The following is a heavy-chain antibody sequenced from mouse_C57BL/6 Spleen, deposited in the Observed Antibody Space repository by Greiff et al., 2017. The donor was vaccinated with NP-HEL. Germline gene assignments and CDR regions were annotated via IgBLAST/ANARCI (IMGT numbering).Heavy chain of an antibody. D-gene: IGHD1-1*01. CDR3: ARTTVVARRVYDAMDY. J-gene: IGHJ4*01. CDR1: GYTFTDYY. V-gene: IGHV1-26*01. CDR2: INPNNGGT. Sequence: DVQLQESGPELVKPGASVKISCKASGYTFTDYYMNWVKQSHGKSLEWIGDINPNNGGTSYNQKFKGKATLTVDKSSSTAYMELRSLTSEDSAVYYCARTTVVARRVYDAMDYWGQGTSVTVSS.